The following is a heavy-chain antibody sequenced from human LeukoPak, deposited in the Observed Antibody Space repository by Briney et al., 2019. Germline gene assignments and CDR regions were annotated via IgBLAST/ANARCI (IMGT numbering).Heavy chain of an antibody. D-gene: IGHD3-22*01. Sequence: SGGSLRLSCAASGFTFDDYAMHWVRQAPGKGLEWVSGISWNSGSIGYADSVKGRFTISRDNAKNSLYLQMNSLRAEDTAVYYCARDKGYYDSSGSFDYWGQGTLVTVSS. J-gene: IGHJ4*02. CDR1: GFTFDDYA. CDR3: ARDKGYYDSSGSFDY. V-gene: IGHV3-9*01. CDR2: ISWNSGSI.